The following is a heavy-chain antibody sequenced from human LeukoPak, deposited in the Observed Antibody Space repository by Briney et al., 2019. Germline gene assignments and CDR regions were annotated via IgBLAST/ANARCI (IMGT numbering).Heavy chain of an antibody. CDR2: ISGSGGST. V-gene: IGHV3-23*01. CDR3: AKDSRDYNFRTWYYFDY. Sequence: GRSLRLSCAASGFTFSSYSMNWVRQAPGKGLEWVSAISGSGGSTYYADSVKGRFAISRDNSKNTLYLQMNSLRAEDTAVYYCAKDSRDYNFRTWYYFDYWGQGTLVTVSS. D-gene: IGHD5-24*01. J-gene: IGHJ4*02. CDR1: GFTFSSYS.